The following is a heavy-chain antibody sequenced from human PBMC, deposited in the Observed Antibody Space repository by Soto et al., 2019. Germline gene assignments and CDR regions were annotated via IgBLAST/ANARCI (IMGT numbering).Heavy chain of an antibody. J-gene: IGHJ5*02. V-gene: IGHV3-23*01. D-gene: IGHD6-13*01. Sequence: EVQLLESGGGLVQPRGSLRLSCTGSGFTFSSYAMNWVRQAPGKGLECVSTISGSGGTTYYADSVKGRFTISRDNSKNTLYLQMSSLRAEDTAVYYCAKHGRAAAMYNWFDPWGQGTLVTVSS. CDR1: GFTFSSYA. CDR2: ISGSGGTT. CDR3: AKHGRAAAMYNWFDP.